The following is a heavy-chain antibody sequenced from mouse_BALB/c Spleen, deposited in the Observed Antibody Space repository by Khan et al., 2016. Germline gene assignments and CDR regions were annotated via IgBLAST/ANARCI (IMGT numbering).Heavy chain of an antibody. V-gene: IGHV14-3*02. CDR3: ARRGYDYDAWFAY. CDR2: IDPANGNT. CDR1: GFNIKDTY. Sequence: VQLQQSGAELVKPGASVKLSCTASGFNIKDTYMHWVKQRPEQGLEWIGRIDPANGNTKYDPKFQGTATITADTSSNTAYLQLSSLTTEDTAVYSCARRGYDYDAWFAYWGQGTLVTVAA. J-gene: IGHJ3*01. D-gene: IGHD2-4*01.